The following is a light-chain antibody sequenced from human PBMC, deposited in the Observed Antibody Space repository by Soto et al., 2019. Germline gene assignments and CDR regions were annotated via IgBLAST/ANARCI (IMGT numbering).Light chain of an antibody. CDR2: GAS. V-gene: IGKV3-15*01. Sequence: EIVLTQSPGTLSVSPGERATLSCRASQSVSSKLAWYQQKPGQAPRLLFYGASTGATGIPARFSGSGSETEFTLSISSLQSEDFAVYYCQQYNNWPGTFCQWTKMEIK. J-gene: IGKJ1*01. CDR3: QQYNNWPGT. CDR1: QSVSSK.